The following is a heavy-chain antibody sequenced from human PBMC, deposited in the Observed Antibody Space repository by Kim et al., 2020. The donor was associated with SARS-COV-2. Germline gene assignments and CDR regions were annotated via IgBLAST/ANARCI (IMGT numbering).Heavy chain of an antibody. J-gene: IGHJ5*02. CDR1: GFTFSSYA. CDR2: ISYDGSNK. D-gene: IGHD4-17*01. V-gene: IGHV3-30*04. Sequence: GGSLRLSCAASGFTFSSYAMHWVRQAPGKGLEWVAVISYDGSNKYYADSVKGRFTISRDNSKNTLYLQMNSLRAEDTAVYYCARGAAAVDYGDYVGGHGFDPWGQGTLVTVSS. CDR3: ARGAAAVDYGDYVGGHGFDP.